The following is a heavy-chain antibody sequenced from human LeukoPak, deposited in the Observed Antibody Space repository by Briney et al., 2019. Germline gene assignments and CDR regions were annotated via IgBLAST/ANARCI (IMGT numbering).Heavy chain of an antibody. CDR2: ISYDGSNK. CDR3: ARDGRSFDY. V-gene: IGHV3-30*03. Sequence: GRSLRLSCAASGFTFSSYGMHWVRQAPGKGLEWVAVISYDGSNKYYADSVKGRFTISRDNSKNTLYLQMNSLRAEDTALYYCARDGRSFDYWGQGTLVTVSS. J-gene: IGHJ4*02. CDR1: GFTFSSYG.